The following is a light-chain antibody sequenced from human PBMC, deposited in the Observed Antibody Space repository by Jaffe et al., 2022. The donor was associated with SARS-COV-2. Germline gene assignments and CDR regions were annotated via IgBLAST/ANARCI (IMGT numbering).Light chain of an antibody. CDR3: LQHNTYPLT. CDR2: GTS. Sequence: DIQVTQSPSSLSASVGDRVTITCRASQGIGNDLGWYQQKPGKAPKGLIYGTSNLHSGVPSRFSGSGSGTEFTLTISRLQPEDLATYYCLQHNTYPLTFGGGTKVEIK. V-gene: IGKV1-17*01. J-gene: IGKJ4*01. CDR1: QGIGND.